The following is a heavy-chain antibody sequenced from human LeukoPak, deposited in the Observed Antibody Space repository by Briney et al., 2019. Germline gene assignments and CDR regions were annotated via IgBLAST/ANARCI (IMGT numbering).Heavy chain of an antibody. V-gene: IGHV1-24*01. CDR2: FDPEDGET. J-gene: IGHJ5*02. D-gene: IGHD3-22*01. CDR1: GYTLTELS. Sequence: ASVKVSCTVSGYTLTELSMHWVRQAPGKGLEWMGGFDPEDGETIYAQKFQGRVTMTEDTSTDTAYMELSSLRSEDTAVYYCATAYLSRYYDSSGPYNWFDPWGQGTLVTVSS. CDR3: ATAYLSRYYDSSGPYNWFDP.